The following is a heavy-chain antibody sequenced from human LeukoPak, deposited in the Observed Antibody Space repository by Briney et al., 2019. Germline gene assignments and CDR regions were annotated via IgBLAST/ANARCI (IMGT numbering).Heavy chain of an antibody. D-gene: IGHD4-17*01. CDR2: IFHSGST. V-gene: IGHV4-4*02. J-gene: IGHJ4*02. Sequence: PSGTLSLTCAVSGGSIGASINSPNWWSWVRQPPGKGLEWIGEIFHSGSTNYNPSLKSRVTMSVDKSKNHFSLNLTSVTAADTAVYYCARYDYGATFDLWGQGTLVTVAS. CDR3: ARYDYGATFDL. CDR1: GGSIGASINSPNW.